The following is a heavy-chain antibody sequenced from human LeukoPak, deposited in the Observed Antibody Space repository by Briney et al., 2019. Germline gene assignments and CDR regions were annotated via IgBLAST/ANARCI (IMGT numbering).Heavy chain of an antibody. CDR1: GGSISSYY. CDR2: IYYSEST. CDR3: ARVSGYDWESFYDY. Sequence: SETLSLTCTVSGGSISSYYWSWIRQPPGKGLEWIGYIYYSESTNYNPSLKSRVTISVDTSKNQFSLKLSSVTAADTAVYYCARVSGYDWESFYDYWGQGTLATVSS. J-gene: IGHJ4*02. D-gene: IGHD5-12*01. V-gene: IGHV4-59*01.